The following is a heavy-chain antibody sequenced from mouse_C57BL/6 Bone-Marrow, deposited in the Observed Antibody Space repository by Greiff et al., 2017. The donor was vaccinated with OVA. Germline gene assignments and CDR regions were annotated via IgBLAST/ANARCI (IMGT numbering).Heavy chain of an antibody. D-gene: IGHD1-1*01. J-gene: IGHJ2*01. V-gene: IGHV1-64*01. Sequence: VQLQQPGAELVKPGASVKLSCKASGYTFTSYWMHWVKQRPGQGLEWIGMIHPNSGSTNYNEKFKSKATLTVDKSSSTAYMQLSSLTSEDSAVYYCARGAHDYGSSYDFDYWGQGTTLTVSS. CDR1: GYTFTSYW. CDR2: IHPNSGST. CDR3: ARGAHDYGSSYDFDY.